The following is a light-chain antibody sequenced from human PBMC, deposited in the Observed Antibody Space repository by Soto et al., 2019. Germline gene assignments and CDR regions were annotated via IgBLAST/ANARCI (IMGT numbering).Light chain of an antibody. CDR2: AAS. J-gene: IGKJ4*01. CDR3: QQLNSYPLT. CDR1: QDISDD. V-gene: IGKV1-9*01. Sequence: DIQLTQSPSVLSASVGDRVTITCRASQDISDDLAWYRQRPGKAPKLLIYAASTLPRGVPSRFSGSGSGTEFTLTISSLQPEDFATYSCQQLNSYPLTFGGGTKVEIK.